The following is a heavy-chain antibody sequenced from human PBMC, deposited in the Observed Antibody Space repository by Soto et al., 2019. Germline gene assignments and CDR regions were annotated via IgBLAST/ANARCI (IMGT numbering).Heavy chain of an antibody. Sequence: QVQLVQSGAEVKKPGASVKVFCKASGYTFTSYGISWVRQAPGQGLEWMGWISAYNVDTNYAQKLQGRCTMTTATSTSTEFMELRSLRPDDTAVYYCARRQWLVGGYYYGMDVWGQGTTVTVSS. CDR3: ARRQWLVGGYYYGMDV. V-gene: IGHV1-18*01. CDR1: GYTFTSYG. CDR2: ISAYNVDT. D-gene: IGHD6-19*01. J-gene: IGHJ6*02.